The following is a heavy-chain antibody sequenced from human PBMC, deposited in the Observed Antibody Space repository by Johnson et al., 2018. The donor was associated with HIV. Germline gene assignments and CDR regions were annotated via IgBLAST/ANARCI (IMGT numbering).Heavy chain of an antibody. V-gene: IGHV3-15*05. Sequence: VQLVESGGGVVQPGGSLRLSCAASGFTFSSYGMHWVRQAPGKGLEWVGRIKSNSDGGTTDYATPVKGRFTISRDDSQNTLYLQMNSLRAEDTAVYYCAKDRPTITVILVGYDAFDIWGQGTMVTVSS. CDR3: AKDRPTITVILVGYDAFDI. CDR2: IKSNSDGGTT. D-gene: IGHD3-22*01. CDR1: GFTFSSYG. J-gene: IGHJ3*02.